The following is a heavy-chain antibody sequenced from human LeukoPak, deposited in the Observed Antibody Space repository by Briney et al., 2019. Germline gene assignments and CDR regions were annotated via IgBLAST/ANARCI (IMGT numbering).Heavy chain of an antibody. CDR3: ARLQERFIVVVPAATAFDI. CDR1: GGSISSSSYY. Sequence: KPSETLSLTCTVSGGSISSSSYYWGWIRQPPGKGLEWIGSIYYSGSTYYNPSLKSRVTISVDTSKNQFSLKLSSVTAADTAVYYCARLQERFIVVVPAATAFDIWGQGTMVTVSS. CDR2: IYYSGST. D-gene: IGHD2-2*01. V-gene: IGHV4-39*01. J-gene: IGHJ3*02.